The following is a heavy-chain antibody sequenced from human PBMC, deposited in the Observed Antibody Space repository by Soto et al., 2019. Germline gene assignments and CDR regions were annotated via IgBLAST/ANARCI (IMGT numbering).Heavy chain of an antibody. CDR1: GYTFTGYY. D-gene: IGHD6-13*01. CDR3: AREGIAAAEGRGGNWFDP. J-gene: IGHJ5*02. V-gene: IGHV1-2*04. Sequence: GASVKVSCKASGYTFTGYYMHWVRQAPGQGLEWMGWINPNSGGTNYAQKFQGWVTMTRDTSISTAYMELSRLRSDDTAVYYCAREGIAAAEGRGGNWFDPWGQGTLVTVSS. CDR2: INPNSGGT.